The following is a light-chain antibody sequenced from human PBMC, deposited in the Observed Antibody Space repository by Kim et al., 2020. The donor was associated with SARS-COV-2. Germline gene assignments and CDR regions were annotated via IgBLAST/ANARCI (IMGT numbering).Light chain of an antibody. V-gene: IGLV3-19*01. Sequence: SSELTQDPAVSVALGQTVRITCQGDSLRSYYATWYQQKPRQAPVIVIYGRNNRPSGIPDRFSGSTSGNTASLTISGAQAEDEADFYCQSRDSGGKVIFGGGTKVTVL. J-gene: IGLJ2*01. CDR2: GRN. CDR3: QSRDSGGKVI. CDR1: SLRSYY.